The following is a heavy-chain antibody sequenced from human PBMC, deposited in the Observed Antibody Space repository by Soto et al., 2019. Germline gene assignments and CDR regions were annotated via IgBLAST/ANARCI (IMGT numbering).Heavy chain of an antibody. V-gene: IGHV3-74*01. J-gene: IGHJ6*02. CDR3: ARDRSAGCYFYYGIDV. Sequence: GGSLRLSCAASGFTFSMYWMHWVRQVPGKGPEWVSRINDDGISTNYADSVKGRFTISRDNAKNTLYLQMNSVRDEDTAIYYCARDRSAGCYFYYGIDVWGQGTTVTVSS. CDR2: INDDGIST. D-gene: IGHD1-1*01. CDR1: GFTFSMYW.